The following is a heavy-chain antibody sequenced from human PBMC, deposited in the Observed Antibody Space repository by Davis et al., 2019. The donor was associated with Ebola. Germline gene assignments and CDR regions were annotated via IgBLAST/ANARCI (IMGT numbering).Heavy chain of an antibody. CDR2: ISSASRYI. J-gene: IGHJ4*02. Sequence: GGSLRLSCAGSEFIFSTYTMNWVRQAPGKGLEWVSSISSASRYIYYADSVKGRFTISRDNAKNSLYLQMNSLRVEDTAVYYCAKFSRAGDSVWGQGTLVTVSS. CDR3: AKFSRAGDSV. D-gene: IGHD6-13*01. V-gene: IGHV3-21*01. CDR1: EFIFSTYT.